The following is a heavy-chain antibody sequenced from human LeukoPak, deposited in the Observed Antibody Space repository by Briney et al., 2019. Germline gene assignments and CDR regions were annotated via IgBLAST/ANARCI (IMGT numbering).Heavy chain of an antibody. D-gene: IGHD5-18*01. V-gene: IGHV3-48*03. J-gene: IGHJ4*02. Sequence: PGGSLRLSCAASGFTFSNYELNWVRQAPGKGLERVSYISSSGRNIYYADSVNGRFTISRDNAKNSLYLQMNSLRAEDTAVYYCARDLVQLWSKDYWGQGTLVTVSS. CDR2: ISSSGRNI. CDR1: GFTFSNYE. CDR3: ARDLVQLWSKDY.